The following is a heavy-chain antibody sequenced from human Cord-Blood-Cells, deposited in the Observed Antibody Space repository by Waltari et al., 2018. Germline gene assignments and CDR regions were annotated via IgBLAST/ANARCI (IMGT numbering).Heavy chain of an antibody. CDR1: GGSFSGYY. J-gene: IGHJ4*02. Sequence: QVQLQQWGAGLMKPSETLSLTCAVYGGSFSGYYWSWIRQPPGKGLEWIGEINHSGSTNYNPSLKSRVTISVDTSKNQFSLKLSSVTAADTAVYYCAAWVIYSYGSIDYWGQGTLVTVSS. CDR2: INHSGST. D-gene: IGHD5-18*01. CDR3: AAWVIYSYGSIDY. V-gene: IGHV4-34*01.